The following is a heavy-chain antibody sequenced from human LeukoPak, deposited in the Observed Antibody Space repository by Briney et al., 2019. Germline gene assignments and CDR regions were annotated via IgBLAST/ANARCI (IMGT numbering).Heavy chain of an antibody. J-gene: IGHJ4*02. V-gene: IGHV1-2*02. CDR2: INPNSGGT. D-gene: IGHD6-19*01. Sequence: ASVKVSCKASGYTFTGYYMHWVRQAPGQGLEWMGWINPNSGGTNYAQKFQGRVTMTRDTSISTVYMELSSLTSDDTAVYYCARWSSGLGPLDYWGQGTLVTVSS. CDR1: GYTFTGYY. CDR3: ARWSSGLGPLDY.